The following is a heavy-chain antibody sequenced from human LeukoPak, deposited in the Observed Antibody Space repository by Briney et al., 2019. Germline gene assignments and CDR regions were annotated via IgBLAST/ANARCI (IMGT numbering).Heavy chain of an antibody. V-gene: IGHV3-30*03. D-gene: IGHD6-13*01. CDR2: ISYDGASK. CDR1: GFTFSNYG. J-gene: IGHJ4*02. Sequence: PGRSLRLSCAASGFTFSNYGINWVRQAPGKGLEGVAVISYDGASKYYADSVKGRFTISRDNSKNTLYLQMNSLRPEDTAVYYCARDHRASSSWYVLGYWGQGTLVTVSS. CDR3: ARDHRASSSWYVLGY.